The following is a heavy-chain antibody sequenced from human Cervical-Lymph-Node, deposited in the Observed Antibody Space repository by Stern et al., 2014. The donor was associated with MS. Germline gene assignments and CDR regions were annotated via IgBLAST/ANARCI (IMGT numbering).Heavy chain of an antibody. CDR3: ARILYCEYYFDF. D-gene: IGHD1-26*01. V-gene: IGHV2-26*01. Sequence: QVTLKESGPVLVNPTETLTLTCTVSGFSLSHVRMGVSWIRQPPGKALEWLAHIFSDDEQSYSTSLQSRLTVSKDTSKSQVALTLTNVDPADTATYFCARILYCEYYFDFWGQGRLVTVSS. J-gene: IGHJ4*02. CDR1: GFSLSHVRMG. CDR2: IFSDDEQ.